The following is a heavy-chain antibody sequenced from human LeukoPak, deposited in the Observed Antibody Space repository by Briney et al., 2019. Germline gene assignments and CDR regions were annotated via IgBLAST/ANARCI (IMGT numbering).Heavy chain of an antibody. CDR3: ARGRASAFDY. J-gene: IGHJ4*02. CDR1: GDSLSSSGDA. V-gene: IGHV6-1*01. D-gene: IGHD6-13*01. CDR2: TYQRSKWSS. Sequence: TSQTHSLTCVSSGDSLSSSGDAWNWIRQSPSGRLEWLGRTYQRSKWSSDYALPVRSRITVDPDTSKNQFSLQLYSVTPEDTAVYYCARGRASAFDYWDQGTLVTVSS.